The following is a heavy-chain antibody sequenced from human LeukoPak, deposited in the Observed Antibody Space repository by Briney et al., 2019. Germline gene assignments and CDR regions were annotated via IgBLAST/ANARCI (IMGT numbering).Heavy chain of an antibody. CDR2: IWYDGSKK. CDR3: ASVDSSSWYLDN. V-gene: IGHV3-33*01. Sequence: GRSLRLSCAASGFTFSSYGMHWVRQAAGKGLEWVAVIWYDGSKKYYADSVKGRFTISRDSSKNTLYLQMNSLRGDDTAMYHCASVDSSSWYLDNWGQGTLVTVSS. D-gene: IGHD6-13*01. CDR1: GFTFSSYG. J-gene: IGHJ4*02.